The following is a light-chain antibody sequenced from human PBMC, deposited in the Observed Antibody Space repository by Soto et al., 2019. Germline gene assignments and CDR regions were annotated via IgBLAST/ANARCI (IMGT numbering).Light chain of an antibody. CDR2: AAS. V-gene: IGKV1-39*01. J-gene: IGKJ1*01. CDR1: QSISRY. CDR3: QQLNSYPRT. Sequence: DIQMTQSPPSLSASVGDRVSITCRASQSISRYLNWYQQKPGKAPILLIFAASDLQSGVPSRFSGSGSGTDFTLTISSLQPEDFATYYCQQLNSYPRTFGQGTKVDIK.